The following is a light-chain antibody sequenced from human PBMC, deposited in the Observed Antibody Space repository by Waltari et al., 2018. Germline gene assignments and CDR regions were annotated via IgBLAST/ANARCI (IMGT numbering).Light chain of an antibody. J-gene: IGKJ5*01. CDR2: GAS. V-gene: IGKV3-20*01. CDR3: QQYGNSPPGVT. CDR1: QSISSSY. Sequence: IVLTQSPGTLSLSPGERATLSCRASQSISSSYLAWYQQKPGQAPRLLIYGASSRATGIPDRFSGSWSGTDFTLTISRLEPEDFAVYYCQQYGNSPPGVTFGQGTRLEIK.